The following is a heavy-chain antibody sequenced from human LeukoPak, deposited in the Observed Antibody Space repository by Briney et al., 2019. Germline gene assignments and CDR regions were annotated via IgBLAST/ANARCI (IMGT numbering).Heavy chain of an antibody. CDR3: ARDRPFGGVLDFDY. Sequence: GGSLRLSCAASGFTVSNNYMSWVRQAPGKGLEGVSVIYNDGSSYYADSVKGRFTISRDNSKNTLYLQMNSLRAEDTAVYYCARDRPFGGVLDFDYWGQGTLVTVSS. D-gene: IGHD3-16*01. J-gene: IGHJ4*02. V-gene: IGHV3-66*01. CDR1: GFTVSNNY. CDR2: IYNDGSS.